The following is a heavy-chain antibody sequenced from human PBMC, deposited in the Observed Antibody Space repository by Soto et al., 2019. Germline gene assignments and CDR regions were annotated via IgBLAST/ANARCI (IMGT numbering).Heavy chain of an antibody. CDR2: VSYGGSNK. Sequence: GGSLRLSCAASGFTFSSYGVHWVRQAPGKGLEWVASVSYGGSNKHYADSVKGRFTISRDNSRNTLDLQMNSLRAEDTAVYYCAKDTYYYDRSGYYTYDHWGQGTQVPVSS. D-gene: IGHD3-22*01. CDR1: GFTFSSYG. V-gene: IGHV3-30*18. CDR3: AKDTYYYDRSGYYTYDH. J-gene: IGHJ4*02.